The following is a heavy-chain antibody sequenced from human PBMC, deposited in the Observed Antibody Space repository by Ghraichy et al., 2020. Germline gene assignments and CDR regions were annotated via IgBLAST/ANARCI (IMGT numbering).Heavy chain of an antibody. CDR1: GFTISAYW. Sequence: GGSLRLSCAASGFTISAYWMHWVRQTPGEGLLWVSRIGTDGRSTMYADSVKGRFTISRDNAKNMLYLQMNSLRDEDTAVYYCVRAGIRPHNYYGMDVWGQGTTVILCS. J-gene: IGHJ6*02. CDR3: VRAGIRPHNYYGMDV. D-gene: IGHD3-10*01. V-gene: IGHV3-74*03. CDR2: IGTDGRST.